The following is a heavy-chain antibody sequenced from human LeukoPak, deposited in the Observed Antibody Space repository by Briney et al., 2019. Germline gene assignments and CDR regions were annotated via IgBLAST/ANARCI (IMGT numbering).Heavy chain of an antibody. V-gene: IGHV4-61*05. CDR2: IYYSGST. D-gene: IGHD3-9*01. CDR1: GGSISSSSYY. CDR3: ARLRLRYFDWLPFDYYMDV. Sequence: SETLSLTCTVSGGSISSSSYYWGWIRQPPGKGLEWIGYIYYSGSTNYNPSLKSRVTISVDTSKNQFSLKLSSVTAADTAVYYCARLRLRYFDWLPFDYYMDVWGKGTTVTVSS. J-gene: IGHJ6*03.